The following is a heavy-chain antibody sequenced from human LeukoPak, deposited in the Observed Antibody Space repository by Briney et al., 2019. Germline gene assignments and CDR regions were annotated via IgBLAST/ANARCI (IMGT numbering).Heavy chain of an antibody. CDR1: GFTFSSYA. Sequence: GGSLRLSCAASGFTFSSYAMHWVRQAPGKGLEYVSAISSNGGSTYYANSVKGRFTISRDNSKNTLYLQMGSLRAEDMAVYYCASDTGGDMYWGQGTLVTVSS. V-gene: IGHV3-64*01. CDR2: ISSNGGST. D-gene: IGHD2-15*01. CDR3: ASDTGGDMY. J-gene: IGHJ4*02.